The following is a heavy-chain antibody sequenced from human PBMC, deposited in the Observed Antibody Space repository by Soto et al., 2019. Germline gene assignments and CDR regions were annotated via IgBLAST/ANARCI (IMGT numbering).Heavy chain of an antibody. CDR1: GYTFTSYG. J-gene: IGHJ5*02. Sequence: ASVKVSCKASGYTFTSYGISWVRQAPGQGLEWMGWISAYNGNTNYAQKLQGRVTMTTDTSTSTAYMELRSLRSDDTAVYDCARFIREQWLVGWLDPWGQGTLVTLSS. CDR2: ISAYNGNT. V-gene: IGHV1-18*01. D-gene: IGHD6-19*01. CDR3: ARFIREQWLVGWLDP.